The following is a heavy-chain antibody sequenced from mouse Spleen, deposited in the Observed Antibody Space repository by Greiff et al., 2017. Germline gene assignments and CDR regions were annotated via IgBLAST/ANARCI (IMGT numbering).Heavy chain of an antibody. D-gene: IGHD1-1*01. J-gene: IGHJ2*01. Sequence: VKLMESGAELVRPGASVTLSCKASGYTFTDYEMHWVKQTPVHGLEWIGAIDPETGGTAYNQKFKGKAILTADKSSSTAYMELRSLTSEDSAVYYCTRNYGFDYWGQGTTLTVSS. CDR1: GYTFTDYE. CDR2: IDPETGGT. CDR3: TRNYGFDY. V-gene: IGHV1-15*01.